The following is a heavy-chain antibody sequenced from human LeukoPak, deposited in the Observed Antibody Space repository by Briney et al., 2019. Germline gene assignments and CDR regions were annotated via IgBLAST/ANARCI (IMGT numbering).Heavy chain of an antibody. V-gene: IGHV3-23*01. CDR3: AGRIAARPFDY. CDR1: GFTFSSCA. CDR2: ISGSGGST. Sequence: GGSLRLSCAASGFTFSSCAMSWVRQAPGKGLEWVSAISGSGGSTYYADSVKGRFTISRDNSKNTLYLQMNSLRAEDTAVYYCAGRIAARPFDYWGQGTLVTVSS. J-gene: IGHJ4*02. D-gene: IGHD6-6*01.